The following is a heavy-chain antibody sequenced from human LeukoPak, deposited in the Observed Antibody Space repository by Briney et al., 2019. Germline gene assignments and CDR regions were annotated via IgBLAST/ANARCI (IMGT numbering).Heavy chain of an antibody. V-gene: IGHV3-30*04. Sequence: GGSLRLSCAASGFTFSSYAMHWVRQAPGKGLEWVAVISYDGGNKYYADSVKGRFTISRDNSKNTLYLQMNSLRAEDTAVYYCARARSGSYDYWGQGTLVTVSS. D-gene: IGHD1-26*01. J-gene: IGHJ4*02. CDR2: ISYDGGNK. CDR1: GFTFSSYA. CDR3: ARARSGSYDY.